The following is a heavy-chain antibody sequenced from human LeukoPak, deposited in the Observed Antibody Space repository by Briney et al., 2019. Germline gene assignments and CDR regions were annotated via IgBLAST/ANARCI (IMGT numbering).Heavy chain of an antibody. CDR2: IYPCDSDT. Sequence: GESLKIPCKGSGYSFTSYWIGWVRQMPGKGLEWMGIIYPCDSDTTYSPSFQGQVTISADKSISTAYLQWSSLKASDTAMYCARRDGYCSSTSCYADYYYGMDVWGQGTTVTVSS. CDR1: GYSFTSYW. CDR3: ARRDGYCSSTSCYADYYYGMDV. J-gene: IGHJ6*02. V-gene: IGHV5-51*01. D-gene: IGHD2-2*01.